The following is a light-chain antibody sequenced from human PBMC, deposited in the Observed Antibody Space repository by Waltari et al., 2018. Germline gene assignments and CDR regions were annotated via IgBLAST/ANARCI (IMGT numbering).Light chain of an antibody. Sequence: YELTQPPSVSVSPGQTARITCSGHELPRKYAYWFQQKSGQAPRLVIYEDTKRPSGIAERFSGSSSGTVATLTITGAQVDDEADYYCYSSDSTGLRVFGGGTTVVV. CDR1: ELPRKY. CDR2: EDT. J-gene: IGLJ1*01. V-gene: IGLV3-10*01. CDR3: YSSDSTGLRV.